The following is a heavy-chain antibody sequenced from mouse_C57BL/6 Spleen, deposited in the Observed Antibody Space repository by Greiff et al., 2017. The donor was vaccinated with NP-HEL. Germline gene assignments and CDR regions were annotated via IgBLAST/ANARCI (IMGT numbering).Heavy chain of an antibody. V-gene: IGHV5-4*01. CDR2: ISDGGSYT. CDR3: ARDGGYSYYYAMDY. Sequence: EVQGVESGGGLVKPGGSLKLSCAASGFTFSSYAMSWVRQTPEKRLEWVATISDGGSYTYYPDNVKGRFTISRDNAKNNLYLQMSHLKSEDTAMYYCARDGGYSYYYAMDYWGQGTSVTVSS. J-gene: IGHJ4*01. D-gene: IGHD2-3*01. CDR1: GFTFSSYA.